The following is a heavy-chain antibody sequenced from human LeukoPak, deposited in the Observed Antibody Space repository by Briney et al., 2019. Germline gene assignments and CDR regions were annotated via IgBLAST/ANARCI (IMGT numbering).Heavy chain of an antibody. CDR1: GGTSSSYA. V-gene: IGHV1-69*04. CDR2: IIPILGIA. CDR3: ARRRIAAAGPLGY. Sequence: SVKVSCKASGGTSSSYAISWVRQAPGQGLEWMGRIIPILGIANYAQKFQGRVTITADKSTSTAYMELSSLRSEDTAVYYCARRRIAAAGPLGYWGQGTLVTVSS. J-gene: IGHJ4*02. D-gene: IGHD6-13*01.